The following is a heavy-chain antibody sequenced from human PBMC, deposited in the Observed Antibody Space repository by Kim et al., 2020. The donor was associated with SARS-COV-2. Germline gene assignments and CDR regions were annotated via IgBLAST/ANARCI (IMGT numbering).Heavy chain of an antibody. V-gene: IGHV1-46*01. CDR1: GYTFTSYY. CDR2: INPSGGST. J-gene: IGHJ6*02. Sequence: ASVKVSCKASGYTFTSYYMHWVRQAPGQGLEWMGIINPSGGSTSYAQKFQGRVTMTRDTSTSTVYMELSSLRSEDTAVYYCARDDPITMVRGESVGRMDVWGQGTTVTVSS. D-gene: IGHD3-10*01. CDR3: ARDDPITMVRGESVGRMDV.